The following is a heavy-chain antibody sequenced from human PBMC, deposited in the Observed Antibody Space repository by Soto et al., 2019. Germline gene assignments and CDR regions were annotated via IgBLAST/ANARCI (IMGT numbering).Heavy chain of an antibody. CDR2: ISYDGSNK. D-gene: IGHD6-19*01. CDR1: GFTFSNYA. Sequence: PGGSLRLSCAASGFTFSNYAMHWVRQAPGKGLEWLAIISYDGSNKYYADSVKGRFTISRDNSKNTLYLQMNSLRAEDTAVYYCARDIAVAGTVYYYFGMDVWGQGTTVTVSS. V-gene: IGHV3-30*03. CDR3: ARDIAVAGTVYYYFGMDV. J-gene: IGHJ6*02.